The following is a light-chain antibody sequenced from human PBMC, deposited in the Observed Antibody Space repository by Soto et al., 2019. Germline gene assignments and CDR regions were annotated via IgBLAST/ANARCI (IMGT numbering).Light chain of an antibody. Sequence: DIQLTQSPSFLSASVGDRVTITCRASQGISSYLAWYQQKPGKAPKLLIYAASTVQSGVPSRFSGSGSGTEFTLTISSLQPEDFATYYCQQLNSYPPTFGKGTKVEIK. J-gene: IGKJ1*01. CDR2: AAS. V-gene: IGKV1-9*01. CDR3: QQLNSYPPT. CDR1: QGISSY.